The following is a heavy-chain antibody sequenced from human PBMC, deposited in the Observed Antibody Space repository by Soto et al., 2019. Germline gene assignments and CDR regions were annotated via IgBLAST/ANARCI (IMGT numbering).Heavy chain of an antibody. CDR3: ARDRGRMVRGAPHTYGMDV. D-gene: IGHD3-10*01. V-gene: IGHV4-31*03. CDR1: GGSINCGGFY. Sequence: SETLSLTCTVSGGSINCGGFYWSWIRQHPGKGLEWIGYIYYSGSTYYNPSLKSRVTISVDTSKNQFSLKLSSVTAADTAVYYCARDRGRMVRGAPHTYGMDVWGQGTTVTVSS. CDR2: IYYSGST. J-gene: IGHJ6*02.